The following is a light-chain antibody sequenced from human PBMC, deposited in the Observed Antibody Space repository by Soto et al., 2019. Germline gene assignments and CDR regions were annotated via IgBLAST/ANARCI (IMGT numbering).Light chain of an antibody. CDR2: DVT. CDR3: SSYTSRNTVV. Sequence: QSVLTQPASVSGSPGQSITMSCTGASSDIDGYDYVSWYQRHPGEAPKLLIYDVTNRPSGVSNRFSASKSGNTASLTISGLQADDEADYFCSSYTSRNTVVFGGGTKLTVL. V-gene: IGLV2-14*01. CDR1: SSDIDGYDY. J-gene: IGLJ3*02.